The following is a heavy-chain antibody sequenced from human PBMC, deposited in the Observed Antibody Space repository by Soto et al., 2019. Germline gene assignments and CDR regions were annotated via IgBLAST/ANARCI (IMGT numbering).Heavy chain of an antibody. Sequence: ASVKVSCKASGYTFTSYAMHWVRQAPGQRLEWMGWINAGNGNTKYSQKFQGRVTITRDTSASTAYMELSSLRSEDTAVYYCARKGGYYDSSGYPADPYSFDYWGQGTLVTVSS. J-gene: IGHJ4*02. CDR1: GYTFTSYA. CDR2: INAGNGNT. CDR3: ARKGGYYDSSGYPADPYSFDY. D-gene: IGHD3-22*01. V-gene: IGHV1-3*01.